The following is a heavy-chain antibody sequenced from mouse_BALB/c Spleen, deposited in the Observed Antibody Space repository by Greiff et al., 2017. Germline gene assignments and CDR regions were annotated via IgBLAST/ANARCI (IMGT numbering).Heavy chain of an antibody. CDR2: ISYSGST. CDR1: GYSITSDYA. V-gene: IGHV3-2*02. CDR3: ARGWERAMDY. J-gene: IGHJ4*01. Sequence: VQLQQSGPGLVKPSQSLSLTCTVTGYSITSDYAWNWIRQFPGNKLEWMGYISYSGSTSYNPSLKSRISITRDTSKNQFFLQLNSVTTEDTATYYCARGWERAMDYWGQGTSVTVSS. D-gene: IGHD2-3*01.